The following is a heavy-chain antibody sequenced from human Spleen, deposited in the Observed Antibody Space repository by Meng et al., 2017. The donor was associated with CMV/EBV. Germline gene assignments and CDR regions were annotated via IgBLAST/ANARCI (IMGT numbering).Heavy chain of an antibody. CDR1: FSRYF. CDR3: ARPHLGYCSSTSCYNYFDD. CDR2: ISTSSSYI. Sequence: FSRYFMNWVRQAPGKGLEWVSSISTSSSYIYYADSVKGRFTISRDNAKNSLYLQVNSLRAGDTAVYYCARPHLGYCSSTSCYNYFDDWGQGTLVTVSS. D-gene: IGHD2-2*01. V-gene: IGHV3-21*04. J-gene: IGHJ4*02.